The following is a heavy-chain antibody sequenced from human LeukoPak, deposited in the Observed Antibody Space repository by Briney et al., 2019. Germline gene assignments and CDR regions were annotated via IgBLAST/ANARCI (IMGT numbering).Heavy chain of an antibody. Sequence: GRSLRLSCAASGFTFDDYAMHWVRQAPGKGLEWVLGISWNSGSIGYADSVKGRFTISRDNAKNSLYLQMNSLRAEDTALYYCAKDVAAAGTDHFDYWGQGTLVTVSS. D-gene: IGHD6-13*01. CDR3: AKDVAAAGTDHFDY. CDR1: GFTFDDYA. V-gene: IGHV3-9*01. J-gene: IGHJ4*02. CDR2: ISWNSGSI.